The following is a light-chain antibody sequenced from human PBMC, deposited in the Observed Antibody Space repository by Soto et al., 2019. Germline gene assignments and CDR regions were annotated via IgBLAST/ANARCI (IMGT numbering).Light chain of an antibody. CDR2: GAS. CDR3: QQYGGLPT. V-gene: IGKV3-15*01. J-gene: IGKJ1*01. Sequence: IVRTQAPATLALSAGETATLSCRASQSISNNFAWFQQKPGQVPRLLIYGASNRATGVSARFRGSGSGTDFTLTISRLEPEDFAVYYCQQYGGLPTFGQGTKVDI. CDR1: QSISNN.